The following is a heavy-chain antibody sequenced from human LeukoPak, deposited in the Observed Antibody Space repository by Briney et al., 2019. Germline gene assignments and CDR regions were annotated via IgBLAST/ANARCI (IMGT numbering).Heavy chain of an antibody. D-gene: IGHD2-15*01. CDR1: GYSISSGYY. Sequence: SETLSLTCAVSGYSISSGYYWGWIRQPPGKGLEWIGYIYYSGSTNYNPSLKSRVTISVDTSKNQFSLKLSSVTAADTAVYYCARVTGDSLFDYWGQGTLVTVSS. CDR3: ARVTGDSLFDY. V-gene: IGHV4-61*01. CDR2: IYYSGST. J-gene: IGHJ4*02.